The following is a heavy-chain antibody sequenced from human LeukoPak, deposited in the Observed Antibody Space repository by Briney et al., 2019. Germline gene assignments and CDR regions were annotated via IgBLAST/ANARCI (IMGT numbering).Heavy chain of an antibody. D-gene: IGHD5-12*01. V-gene: IGHV4-59*01. J-gene: IGHJ3*02. CDR2: IWDTEIT. CDR3: ARGLVLATDDAFDI. CDR1: GGSIRSYF. Sequence: PSQTLSLTCTVSGGSIRSYFWSWLRQPPGKGLEWIGYIWDTEITDYNPSLKSRVTISLDTSKNHFSLKLRSVTAADTALYFCARGLVLATDDAFDIWGQGTLVTVSS.